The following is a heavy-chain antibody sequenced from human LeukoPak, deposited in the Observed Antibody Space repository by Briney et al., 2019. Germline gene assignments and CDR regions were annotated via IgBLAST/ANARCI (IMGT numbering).Heavy chain of an antibody. V-gene: IGHV1-46*01. CDR1: GYTFTSYY. Sequence: ASVKVSCKASGYTFTSYYMHWVRQAPGQGLEWMGMINPSGGSTSYAQKFQGRVTMTRDTSTSTVYMELSSLRSEDTAVYYCARASEVFVWFGELPQMGPDYWGQGTLVTVSS. CDR3: ARASEVFVWFGELPQMGPDY. D-gene: IGHD3-10*01. J-gene: IGHJ4*02. CDR2: INPSGGST.